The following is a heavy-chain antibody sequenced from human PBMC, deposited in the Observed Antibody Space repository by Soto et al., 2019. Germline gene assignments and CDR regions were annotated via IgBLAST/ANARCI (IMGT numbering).Heavy chain of an antibody. CDR2: IIPIFATG. D-gene: IGHD4-17*01. J-gene: IGHJ6*02. Sequence: QVQLVQSGTEVKKPGSSVKVSCKASGGTLTSYVINWVRQAPGQGLEWMGRIIPIFATGDYAQKFQGRVTISADDSASTVYMELSSLRSEDTAVYCCARGGHDYGDYGMDVWGQGTTVAV. V-gene: IGHV1-69*18. CDR1: GGTLTSYV. CDR3: ARGGHDYGDYGMDV.